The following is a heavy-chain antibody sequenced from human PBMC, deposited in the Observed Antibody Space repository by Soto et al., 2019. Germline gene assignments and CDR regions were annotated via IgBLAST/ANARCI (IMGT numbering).Heavy chain of an antibody. Sequence: SETLSLTCTVSGGSISSYYWSWIRQPPGKGLEWIGYIYYSGSTNYNPSLKSRVTISVDTSKNQFSLKLSSVTAADTAVYYCARLRRGSFQDSSGYFDYWGQGTLVTVSS. J-gene: IGHJ4*02. CDR1: GGSISSYY. CDR2: IYYSGST. V-gene: IGHV4-59*08. CDR3: ARLRRGSFQDSSGYFDY. D-gene: IGHD3-22*01.